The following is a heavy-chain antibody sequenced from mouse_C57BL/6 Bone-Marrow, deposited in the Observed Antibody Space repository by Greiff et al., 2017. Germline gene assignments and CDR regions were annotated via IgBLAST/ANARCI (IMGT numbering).Heavy chain of an antibody. CDR1: GYTFTSYW. J-gene: IGHJ2*01. D-gene: IGHD1-1*01. CDR3: ASYGSSYY. V-gene: IGHV1-50*01. Sequence: QVQLQQPGAELLKPGASVKLSCKASGYTFTSYWMQWVKQRPGQGLEWIGEIDPSDSYTNYNQKFKGKATLTVDTSSSTAYMQLSSLTSEDSAVYYCASYGSSYYWGQGTTLTVSS. CDR2: IDPSDSYT.